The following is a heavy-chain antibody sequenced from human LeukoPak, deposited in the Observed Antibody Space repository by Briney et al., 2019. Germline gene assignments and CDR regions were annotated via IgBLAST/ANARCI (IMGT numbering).Heavy chain of an antibody. Sequence: GASVKVSCKASEYTFTTYYMHWVRQAPGQGLEWMGIINPSGGSTSSAQKFQGRVSMTRDTSTSTVYMELSSLRSEDTAVYYCARADYYYDTSAYLYGMDVWGQGTTVTGSS. CDR3: ARADYYYDTSAYLYGMDV. D-gene: IGHD3-22*01. J-gene: IGHJ6*02. CDR1: EYTFTTYY. CDR2: INPSGGST. V-gene: IGHV1-46*01.